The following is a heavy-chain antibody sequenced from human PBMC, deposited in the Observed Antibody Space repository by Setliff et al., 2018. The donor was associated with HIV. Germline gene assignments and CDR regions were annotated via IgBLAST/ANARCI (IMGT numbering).Heavy chain of an antibody. CDR2: ISYDGSNE. V-gene: IGHV3-30*14. Sequence: GSLRLSCAASGFTFTIYSMHWVRQAPGKGLEWVALISYDGSNEYYADSVKGRFTISRDNSKNTLYLQMDSLRPDDTAVYFCARETYYNVGGLDVWGQGTTVTVSS. CDR3: ARETYYNVGGLDV. CDR1: GFTFTIYS. D-gene: IGHD3-10*02. J-gene: IGHJ6*02.